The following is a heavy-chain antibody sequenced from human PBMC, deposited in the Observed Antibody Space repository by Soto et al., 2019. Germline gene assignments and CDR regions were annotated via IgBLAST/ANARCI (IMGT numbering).Heavy chain of an antibody. D-gene: IGHD1-1*01. Sequence: TLSLTCAVSGGSISSGGYSWIWIRQPPGKGLEWIVYIYHIGSTYYNPSLKSRVTISVDRSKNQFSLKLSSVTAADTAVYYCARELDYGMDVWGQGTTVTVSS. J-gene: IGHJ6*02. V-gene: IGHV4-30-2*01. CDR2: IYHIGST. CDR3: ARELDYGMDV. CDR1: GGSISSGGYS.